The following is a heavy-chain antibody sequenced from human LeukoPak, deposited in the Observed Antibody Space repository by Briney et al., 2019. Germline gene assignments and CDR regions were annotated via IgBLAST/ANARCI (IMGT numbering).Heavy chain of an antibody. J-gene: IGHJ4*02. CDR2: IYYSGST. CDR1: GGSMSTYY. CDR3: ARQQGYYYDILTGSFDY. Sequence: SETLSLTCAVSGGSMSTYYWSWIRQPPGKGLEWIGYIYYSGSTNYNPSLKSRVTISVDTSKNQFSLNLSSVTAADTAVYYCARQQGYYYDILTGSFDYWGQGTLVTVSS. D-gene: IGHD3-9*01. V-gene: IGHV4-59*08.